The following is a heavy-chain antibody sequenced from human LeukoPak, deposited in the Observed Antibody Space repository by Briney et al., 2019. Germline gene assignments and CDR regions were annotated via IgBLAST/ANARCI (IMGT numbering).Heavy chain of an antibody. CDR1: GYTFTGYY. CDR2: INPNSGGT. CDR3: ARDSNWGLWKYYYYGMDV. Sequence: ASVKVSCKASGYTFTGYYMHWVRQAPGQGLEWMGWINPNSGGTNYAQTFQGSVTMTRDTSISTAYMELSRLRSDDTAVYYCARDSNWGLWKYYYYGMDVWGQGTTVTVSS. D-gene: IGHD7-27*01. V-gene: IGHV1-2*02. J-gene: IGHJ6*02.